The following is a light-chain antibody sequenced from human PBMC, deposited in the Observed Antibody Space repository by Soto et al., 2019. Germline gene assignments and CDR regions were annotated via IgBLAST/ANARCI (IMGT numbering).Light chain of an antibody. CDR3: QVWDTSSDVLYV. J-gene: IGLJ1*01. CDR2: DYS. V-gene: IGLV3-21*02. Sequence: SYELTQPPSVSVAPGQTARITWGGNNIGTKSVHWYQQRPGQAPVLVVYDYSDRPSGIPERFSGSNSGNTATLTISRAEAGDEADYYCQVWDTSSDVLYVFGSGTKVTVL. CDR1: NIGTKS.